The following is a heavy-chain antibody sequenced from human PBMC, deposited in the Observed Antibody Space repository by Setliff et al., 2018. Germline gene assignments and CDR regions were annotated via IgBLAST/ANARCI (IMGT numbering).Heavy chain of an antibody. CDR2: MNPNSGNT. V-gene: IGHV1-8*02. CDR1: GYTFTSYD. J-gene: IGHJ4*02. Sequence: EASVKVSCKASGYTFTSYDINWVRQATGQGLEWMGWMNPNSGNTGYAQKFQGRVTMTRNTSISTAYMDLSSLRFEDTAVCYCARAQSWSGGPYYFDNWGQGTLVTVSS. D-gene: IGHD3-3*01. CDR3: ARAQSWSGGPYYFDN.